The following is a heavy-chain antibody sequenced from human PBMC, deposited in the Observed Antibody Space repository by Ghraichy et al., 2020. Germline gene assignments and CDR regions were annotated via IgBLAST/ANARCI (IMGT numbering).Heavy chain of an antibody. Sequence: ASVKVSCKVSGYTLTELSMHWVRQAPGKGLEWMGGFDPEDGETIYAQKFQGRVTMTEDTSTDTAYMELSSLRSEDTAVYYCATTDTAMGTGYYYGMDVWGQGTTVTVSS. V-gene: IGHV1-24*01. D-gene: IGHD5-18*01. CDR1: GYTLTELS. CDR3: ATTDTAMGTGYYYGMDV. J-gene: IGHJ6*02. CDR2: FDPEDGET.